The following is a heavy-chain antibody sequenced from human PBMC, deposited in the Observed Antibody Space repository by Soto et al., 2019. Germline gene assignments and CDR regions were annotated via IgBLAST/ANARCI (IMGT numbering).Heavy chain of an antibody. CDR1: GFTFTSYA. CDR2: ISGGGGST. J-gene: IGHJ5*02. Sequence: EVQLLESGGGLVQPGGSLRLSCAASGFTFTSYAMSWVRQAPGKGLEWVSGISGGGGSTYYADSVKGRFTISRDNXKXTXXLQMKSLRAQDTAVYYGAKAGGYDSLTGYRNRFDPWGKGTLVTVSS. D-gene: IGHD3-9*01. CDR3: AKAGGYDSLTGYRNRFDP. V-gene: IGHV3-23*01.